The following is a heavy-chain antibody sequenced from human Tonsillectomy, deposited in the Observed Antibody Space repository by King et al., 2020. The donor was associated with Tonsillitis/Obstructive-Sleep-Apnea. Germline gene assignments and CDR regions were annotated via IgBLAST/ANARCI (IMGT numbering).Heavy chain of an antibody. CDR1: GFTFSTFG. CDR3: ATESGSQQLVPQRWFDP. J-gene: IGHJ5*02. Sequence: QLVQSGGGLVKPGGSLRLSCAASGFTFSTFGMNWVRQAPGKGLEWVSSISSSSTYIFYADSVKGRFTISRDNANNSLYLQMNSLRVEDTAVYYCATESGSQQLVPQRWFDPWAREPWSPSP. V-gene: IGHV3-21*01. D-gene: IGHD6-13*01. CDR2: ISSSSTYI.